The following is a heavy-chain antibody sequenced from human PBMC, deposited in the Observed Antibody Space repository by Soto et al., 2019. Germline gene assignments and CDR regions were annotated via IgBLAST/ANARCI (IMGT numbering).Heavy chain of an antibody. V-gene: IGHV1-69*01. J-gene: IGHJ6*02. Sequence: QVHLLLQSGAEVKKPGSSVKVSCKASGGTPSNSAISWVRQAPGQGLEWMGGIIPVFGLVKYAQNFQGRVTLTADESTNTAYMELSSLRPEDTAVYYCAGGRIVVVGSRAYYGMDVWGQGITVTVSS. CDR2: IIPVFGLV. CDR3: AGGRIVVVGSRAYYGMDV. D-gene: IGHD3-22*01. CDR1: GGTPSNSA.